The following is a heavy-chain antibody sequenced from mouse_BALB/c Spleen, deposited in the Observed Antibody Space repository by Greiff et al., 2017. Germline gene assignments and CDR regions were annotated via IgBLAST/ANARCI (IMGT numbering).Heavy chain of an antibody. D-gene: IGHD1-1*01. CDR1: GFTFSSYA. J-gene: IGHJ4*01. CDR2: ISSGGSYT. Sequence: EVQLVESGGGLVKPGGSLKLSCAASGFTFSSYAMSWVRQSPEKRLEWVAEISSGGSYTYYPDTVTGRFTISRDNAKNTLYLEMSSLRSEDTAMYYCARTVVAPMDYWGQGTSVTVSS. CDR3: ARTVVAPMDY. V-gene: IGHV5-9-4*01.